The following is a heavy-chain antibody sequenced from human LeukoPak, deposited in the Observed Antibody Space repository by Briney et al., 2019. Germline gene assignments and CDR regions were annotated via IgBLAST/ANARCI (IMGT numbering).Heavy chain of an antibody. CDR2: IYYSGST. J-gene: IGHJ6*02. CDR3: ARRTGIAAADDFGMDV. CDR1: GGSISSYY. V-gene: IGHV4-59*08. D-gene: IGHD6-13*01. Sequence: SETLSLTCTVSGGSISSYYWSWIRQPPGKGLEWIGYIYYSGSTNYNPSLKSRVTTSVDTSKNQFSLKLSSVTAADTAVYYCARRTGIAAADDFGMDVWGQGTTVTVSS.